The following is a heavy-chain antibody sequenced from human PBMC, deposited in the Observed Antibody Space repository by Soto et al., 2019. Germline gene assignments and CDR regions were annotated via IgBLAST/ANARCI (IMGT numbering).Heavy chain of an antibody. CDR3: ARATYYYGSGSYSFDY. Sequence: VASVKVSCKASGGTFSSYAVSWVRQAPGRGLEWMGGIIPIFGTANYAQKFQGRVTITADKSTSTAYMELSSLRSEDTAVYYCARATYYYGSGSYSFDYWGQGTLVTVSS. J-gene: IGHJ4*02. CDR2: IIPIFGTA. D-gene: IGHD3-10*01. CDR1: GGTFSSYA. V-gene: IGHV1-69*06.